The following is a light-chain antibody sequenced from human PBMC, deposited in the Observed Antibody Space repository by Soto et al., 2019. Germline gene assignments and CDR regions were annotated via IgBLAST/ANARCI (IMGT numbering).Light chain of an antibody. V-gene: IGKV3-20*01. CDR2: GAS. Sequence: EIVLTQSPGTLSLSPGERATLSCRASQSVSSSDLAWYQQKPGQAPRLVIYGASNRATGIPDRFSGSVSGTDFTLTISRLEPEDFAVYYCQQYGRSPLTFGRGTKVEIK. J-gene: IGKJ4*01. CDR3: QQYGRSPLT. CDR1: QSVSSSD.